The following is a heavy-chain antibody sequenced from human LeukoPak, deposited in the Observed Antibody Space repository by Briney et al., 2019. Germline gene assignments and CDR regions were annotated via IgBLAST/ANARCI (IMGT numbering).Heavy chain of an antibody. Sequence: GGSLRLSCAASGFTVSSNYMSWVRQAPGKGLEWVSVIYSGGSTYYADSVKGRFTISRDNSKNTLYLQMHSLKAEDTAVYYCARETRQLWSNNWFDPWGQGTLVTVSS. D-gene: IGHD5-18*01. CDR3: ARETRQLWSNNWFDP. J-gene: IGHJ5*02. V-gene: IGHV3-66*02. CDR2: IYSGGST. CDR1: GFTVSSNY.